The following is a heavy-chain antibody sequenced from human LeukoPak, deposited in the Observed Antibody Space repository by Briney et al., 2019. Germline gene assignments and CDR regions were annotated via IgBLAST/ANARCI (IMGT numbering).Heavy chain of an antibody. Sequence: SETLSLTCTVSGGSISSSSYYWGWIRQPPGKGLEWIGRIYYSGSTYYNPSLKSRVTISVDTSKNQFSLKLSSVTAADTAVYYCARAVVVPAAIALNWFDPWGQGTLVTVSS. V-gene: IGHV4-39*07. D-gene: IGHD2-2*01. CDR1: GGSISSSSYY. CDR2: IYYSGST. CDR3: ARAVVVPAAIALNWFDP. J-gene: IGHJ5*02.